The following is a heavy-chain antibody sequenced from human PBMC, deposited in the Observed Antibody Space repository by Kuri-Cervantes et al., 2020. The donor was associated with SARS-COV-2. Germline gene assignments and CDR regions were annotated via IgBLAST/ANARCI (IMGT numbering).Heavy chain of an antibody. Sequence: ASVKVSCKASGYTFTSYGISWVRQAPGQGLEWMGWISAYNGNTNYAQKLQGRVTMTTDTSTSTAYMELRSLRSDDTAVYYCARDHGLWFGEENWIDPWGQGTLVTVSS. J-gene: IGHJ5*02. D-gene: IGHD3-10*01. V-gene: IGHV1-18*01. CDR3: ARDHGLWFGEENWIDP. CDR1: GYTFTSYG. CDR2: ISAYNGNT.